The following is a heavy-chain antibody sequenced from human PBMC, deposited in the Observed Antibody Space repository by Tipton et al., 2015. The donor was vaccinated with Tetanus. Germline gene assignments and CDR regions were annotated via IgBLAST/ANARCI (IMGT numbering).Heavy chain of an antibody. D-gene: IGHD1-14*01. Sequence: TLSLTCTVSGGSVSSGSYYWSWIRQPPGKGLEWIGYFFYSGSTNYNPSLKSRVSMAVGTSKNQFSLQLRSVTAAGTAVYYCARAPNRISRAYDYWGQGTQITVSS. CDR2: FFYSGST. J-gene: IGHJ4*02. V-gene: IGHV4-61*01. CDR3: ARAPNRISRAYDY. CDR1: GGSVSSGSYY.